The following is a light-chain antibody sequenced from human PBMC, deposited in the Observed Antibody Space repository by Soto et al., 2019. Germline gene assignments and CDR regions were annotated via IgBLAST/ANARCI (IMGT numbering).Light chain of an antibody. Sequence: EIVLTQSPGTLSLSPGERATLSCRASQRVSSSYLAWYQQKPGQAPRLLIYGASSRATGIPDRFSGSGSGTDFTLTISRLEPEDFAVYYCQQYGSSRPNTFGQGTKLEI. V-gene: IGKV3-20*01. J-gene: IGKJ2*01. CDR3: QQYGSSRPNT. CDR1: QRVSSSY. CDR2: GAS.